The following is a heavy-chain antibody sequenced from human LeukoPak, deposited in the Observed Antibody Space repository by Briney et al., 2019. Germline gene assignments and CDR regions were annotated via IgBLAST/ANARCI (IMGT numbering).Heavy chain of an antibody. Sequence: PSETLSLTCAVYGGSFSGYYWSWIRQPPGKGLEWIGEINHSGSTNYNPSLKSRVTISVDTSKNQFSLKLSSMTAADTAVYYCARGSYYDFWSGYYGESNWFDPWGQGTLVTVSS. CDR3: ARGSYYDFWSGYYGESNWFDP. J-gene: IGHJ5*02. CDR1: GGSFSGYY. CDR2: INHSGST. V-gene: IGHV4-34*01. D-gene: IGHD3-3*01.